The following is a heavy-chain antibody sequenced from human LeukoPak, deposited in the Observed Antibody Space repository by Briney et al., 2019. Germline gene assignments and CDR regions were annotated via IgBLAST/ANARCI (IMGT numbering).Heavy chain of an antibody. J-gene: IGHJ3*02. CDR3: ARDPNYGSGSYYSDAFDT. CDR2: IKQDGSEK. Sequence: GGSLRLSCAPSGFTFSSYWMSWVRQAPGKGLEWVANIKQDGSEKYYVDSVKGRFTISRDNAKNSLYLQMNSLRAEDTAVYYCARDPNYGSGSYYSDAFDTWGQGTMVTVSS. CDR1: GFTFSSYW. D-gene: IGHD3-10*01. V-gene: IGHV3-7*01.